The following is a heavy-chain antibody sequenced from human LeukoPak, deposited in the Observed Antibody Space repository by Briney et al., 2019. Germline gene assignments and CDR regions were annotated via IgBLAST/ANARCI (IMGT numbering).Heavy chain of an antibody. V-gene: IGHV3-66*02. CDR2: IYSGGST. J-gene: IGHJ5*02. CDR3: AREGPYWNDDSSGNWFDP. D-gene: IGHD3-22*01. Sequence: GGSLRLSCAASGFTVSSNYMSWVRQAPGKGLEWVSVIYSGGSTYYADSVKGRFTISRDNSKNTLYLQMNSLRAEDTAVYYCAREGPYWNDDSSGNWFDPWGQGTLVTVSS. CDR1: GFTVSSNY.